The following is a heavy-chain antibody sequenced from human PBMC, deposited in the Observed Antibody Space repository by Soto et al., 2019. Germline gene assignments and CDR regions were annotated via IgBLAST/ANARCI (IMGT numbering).Heavy chain of an antibody. CDR1: GYTFTSYY. CDR3: ARVEMATIKGNAFDI. V-gene: IGHV1-46*01. CDR2: INPSGGST. Sequence: ASVKVSCKASGYTFTSYYMYWVRQAPGQGLEWMGIINPSGGSTSYVQKFQGRVTMTRDTSTSTVYMELSSLRSEDTAVYYCARVEMATIKGNAFDIWGQGTMVTVSS. D-gene: IGHD5-12*01. J-gene: IGHJ3*02.